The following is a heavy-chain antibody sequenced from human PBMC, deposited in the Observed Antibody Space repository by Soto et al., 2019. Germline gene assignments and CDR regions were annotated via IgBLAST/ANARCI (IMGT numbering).Heavy chain of an antibody. CDR2: IWYDGSNK. CDR1: GFTFSSYG. D-gene: IGHD1-26*01. Sequence: GGSLRLSCAASGFTFSSYGMHWVRQAPGKGLEWVAVIWYDGSNKYYADSVKGRFTISRDNSKNTLYLQMNSLRAEDTAVYYCASPPGYGWELLSYYYGMDVWGQGTTVTVSS. J-gene: IGHJ6*02. CDR3: ASPPGYGWELLSYYYGMDV. V-gene: IGHV3-33*01.